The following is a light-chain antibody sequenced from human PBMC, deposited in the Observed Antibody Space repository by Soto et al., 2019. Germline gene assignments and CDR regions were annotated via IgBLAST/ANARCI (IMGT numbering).Light chain of an antibody. Sequence: EIVLTQSPATLSLSPGERXXXXCXASQSVSSNLAWYQQKPGQAPRLLIYDASNRATGIPARFSGSGSGTDFTLTISSLEPEDFAVYYCQQRSNWPAITFGQGTRLEIK. CDR2: DAS. V-gene: IGKV3-11*01. CDR1: QSVSSN. J-gene: IGKJ5*01. CDR3: QQRSNWPAIT.